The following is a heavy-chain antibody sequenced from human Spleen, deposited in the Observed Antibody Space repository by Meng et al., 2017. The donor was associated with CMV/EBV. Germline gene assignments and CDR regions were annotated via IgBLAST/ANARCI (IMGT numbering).Heavy chain of an antibody. D-gene: IGHD1-1*01. V-gene: IGHV3-21*01. CDR1: GFTFSSYA. CDR2: IRSSTTYK. J-gene: IGHJ4*02. Sequence: GGSLRLSCAATGFTFSSYAMSWVRQAPGKGLEWVSSIRSSTTYKYYADSVKGRFTVSRDNAKNSLYLQMNSLRVEDTAVYYCARDFSKEILEAGSDYWGQGTLVTVSS. CDR3: ARDFSKEILEAGSDY.